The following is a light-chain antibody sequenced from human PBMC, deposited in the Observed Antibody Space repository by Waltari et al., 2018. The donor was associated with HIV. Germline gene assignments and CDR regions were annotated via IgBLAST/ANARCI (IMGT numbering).Light chain of an antibody. CDR3: SSYTANSRI. Sequence: QSALTQPASVSGSLGQSITISCTGTSSYVGGHNSVSWYQQHPGKAPKRLISDVSNRPSGVSNRFSGSKSGNTASLTISGLQAEDEADYYCSSYTANSRIFGGGTRLTVL. CDR2: DVS. CDR1: SSYVGGHNS. V-gene: IGLV2-14*03. J-gene: IGLJ2*01.